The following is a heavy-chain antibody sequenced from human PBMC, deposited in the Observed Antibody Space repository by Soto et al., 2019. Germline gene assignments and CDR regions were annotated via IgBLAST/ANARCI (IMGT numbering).Heavy chain of an antibody. CDR2: IYYRGNT. CDR3: ARLEGLATISYYFDF. Sequence: QLQLQESGPGLVKPSETLSLTCSVSGDSINSDKYYWGWIRQPPVKGLEWIGSIYYRGNTYYNPSLPTRVTISLDKSKSQFSLKLTSVTAADSAVYFCARLEGLATISYYFDFWGQGALVTVSS. D-gene: IGHD3-9*01. V-gene: IGHV4-39*01. CDR1: GDSINSDKYY. J-gene: IGHJ4*02.